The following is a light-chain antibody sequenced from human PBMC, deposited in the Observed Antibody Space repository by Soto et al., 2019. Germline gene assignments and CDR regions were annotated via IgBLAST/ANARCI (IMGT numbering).Light chain of an antibody. CDR1: QSISRY. V-gene: IGKV1-39*01. Sequence: DIQMTQSPASLSASVGDRVTITCRASQSISRYLNWYQQKPGNAPKLLIYAASTLQTGVPSRFSGSGSGTDFTLTISSLQPEDFAIYYCHQSYSNVGMYTFGQGTNLEIK. J-gene: IGKJ2*01. CDR2: AAS. CDR3: HQSYSNVGMYT.